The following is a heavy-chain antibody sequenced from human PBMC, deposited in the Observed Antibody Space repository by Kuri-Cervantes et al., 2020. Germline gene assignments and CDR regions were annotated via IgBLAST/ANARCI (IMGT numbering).Heavy chain of an antibody. CDR2: ISYDGSNK. CDR1: GFTFSSYS. CDR3: AGGEVIFCFDI. D-gene: IGHD3-16*01. V-gene: IGHV3-30*03. Sequence: GGSLRLSCAASGFTFSSYSMNWVRQAPGKGLEWVAVISYDGSNKYYADSVKGRFNITRDNSKNTLYLQMNSLRAEDTAVYYCAGGEVIFCFDIWGQGKMVTVSS. J-gene: IGHJ3*02.